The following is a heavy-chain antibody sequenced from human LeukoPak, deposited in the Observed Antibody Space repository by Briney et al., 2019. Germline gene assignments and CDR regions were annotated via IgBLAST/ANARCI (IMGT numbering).Heavy chain of an antibody. CDR3: ARSQTDRFLEWLLFDY. J-gene: IGHJ4*02. V-gene: IGHV3-48*01. CDR2: ISSSSSTI. Sequence: GGSLRLSCAASGFTFSRYSMNWVRQAPGKGLEWVSYISSSSSTIYYADSVKGRFTISRDNAKNSLYLQMNSLRAEDTAVYYCARSQTDRFLEWLLFDYWGQGTLVTVSS. CDR1: GFTFSRYS. D-gene: IGHD3-3*01.